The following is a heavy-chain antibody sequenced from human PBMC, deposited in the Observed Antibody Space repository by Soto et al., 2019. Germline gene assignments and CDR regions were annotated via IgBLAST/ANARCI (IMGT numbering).Heavy chain of an antibody. CDR2: IDPSDSYT. J-gene: IGHJ3*02. Sequence: GESLKISCKGSGYSFTSYWISWVRQMPGEGLEWMGRIDPSDSYTNYSPSFQGHVTISADKSISTAYLQWSSLKASDTAMYYCARQSRRGRITMIVVYRDAFDIWGQGTMVTVSS. D-gene: IGHD3-22*01. V-gene: IGHV5-10-1*01. CDR1: GYSFTSYW. CDR3: ARQSRRGRITMIVVYRDAFDI.